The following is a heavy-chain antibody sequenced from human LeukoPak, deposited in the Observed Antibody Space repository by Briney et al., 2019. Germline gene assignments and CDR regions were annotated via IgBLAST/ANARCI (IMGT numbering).Heavy chain of an antibody. CDR2: INPNGGST. Sequence: ASVKVSCKASGYTFTSYYMHWVRQAPGQGLEWMGIINPNGGSTSYAQKFQGRVTMTRDTSTSTVYMELSSLRSEDTAVYYCASNGPMDRTEYYYYGMDVWGQGTTVTVSS. J-gene: IGHJ6*02. CDR1: GYTFTSYY. CDR3: ASNGPMDRTEYYYYGMDV. D-gene: IGHD1-14*01. V-gene: IGHV1-46*01.